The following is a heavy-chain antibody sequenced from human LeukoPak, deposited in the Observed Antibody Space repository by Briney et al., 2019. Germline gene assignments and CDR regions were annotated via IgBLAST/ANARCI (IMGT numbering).Heavy chain of an antibody. J-gene: IGHJ4*02. D-gene: IGHD5-12*01. V-gene: IGHV3-30-3*01. CDR2: ISYDGSNK. CDR3: ARDRGLYSGYDLSYFDY. Sequence: GGSLRLSCAASGFTFSSYAIHWVRQAPGKGLEWVAVISYDGSNKYYADSVRGRFTISRDNSKNTLYLQMNSLRAEDTAVYYCARDRGLYSGYDLSYFDYWGQGTLVTVSS. CDR1: GFTFSSYA.